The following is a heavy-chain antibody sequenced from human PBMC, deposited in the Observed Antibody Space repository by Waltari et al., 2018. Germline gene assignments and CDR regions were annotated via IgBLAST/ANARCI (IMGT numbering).Heavy chain of an antibody. CDR3: ARVTTPHYDSTGAQDALGV. V-gene: IGHV3-33*01. CDR2: IWHDAIIT. D-gene: IGHD2-8*02. J-gene: IGHJ3*01. Sequence: QAQLVESGGGVVQPGTSLRLSCAASGFSFWSYPMHWFRQAPGKGLEGVAGIWHDAIITDYADSVRGRFTISRDNARQTLYLQMNSLRGDDTASYFCARVTTPHYDSTGAQDALGVWGQGTRVTVS. CDR1: GFSFWSYP.